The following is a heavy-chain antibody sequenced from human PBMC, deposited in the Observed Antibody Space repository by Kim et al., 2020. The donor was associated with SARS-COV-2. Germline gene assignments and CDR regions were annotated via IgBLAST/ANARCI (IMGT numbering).Heavy chain of an antibody. CDR2: IIPILGIA. CDR1: GGTFSSYA. CDR3: ALDGSWYDSGFDY. J-gene: IGHJ4*02. V-gene: IGHV1-69*04. Sequence: SVKVSCKASGGTFSSYAISWVRQAPGQGLEWMGRIIPILGIANYAQKFQGRVTITADKSTSTAYMELSSLRSEDTAVYYCALDGSWYDSGFDYWGQGTLVTVSS. D-gene: IGHD6-13*01.